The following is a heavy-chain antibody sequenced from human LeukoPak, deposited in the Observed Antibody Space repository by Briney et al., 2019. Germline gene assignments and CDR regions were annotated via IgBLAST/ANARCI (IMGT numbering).Heavy chain of an antibody. V-gene: IGHV3-30*02. J-gene: IGHJ4*02. Sequence: GGSLRLSCAASGFTFSSYGMHWVRQAPGKGLEWVAFIRYDGSNKYYADSVKGRFTISRDNSKNMMYLQMNSLRAEDTAVYYCSKWKAIVLVPAARSPIDYWGQGTLVTVSS. CDR3: SKWKAIVLVPAARSPIDY. CDR2: IRYDGSNK. D-gene: IGHD2-2*01. CDR1: GFTFSSYG.